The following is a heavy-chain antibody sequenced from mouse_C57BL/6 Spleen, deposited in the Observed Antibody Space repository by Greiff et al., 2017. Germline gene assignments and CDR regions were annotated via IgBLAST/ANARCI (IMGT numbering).Heavy chain of an antibody. Sequence: EVQRVESGGGLVKPGGSLKLSCAASGFTFSSYAMSWVRQTPDKRLEWVATISDGGSYTYYPDNVKGRFTMSRDNAKNNRYLQMSHLKSEDTAMYYCERDDGSSYGDFDVWGTGTTVTVSS. D-gene: IGHD1-1*01. V-gene: IGHV5-4*01. CDR1: GFTFSSYA. CDR2: ISDGGSYT. CDR3: ERDDGSSYGDFDV. J-gene: IGHJ1*03.